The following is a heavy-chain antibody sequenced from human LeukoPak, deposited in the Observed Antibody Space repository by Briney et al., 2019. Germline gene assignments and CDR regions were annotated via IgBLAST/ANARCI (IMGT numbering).Heavy chain of an antibody. D-gene: IGHD3-16*01. CDR3: ARVRSSSLGAFDI. V-gene: IGHV4-30-2*01. Sequence: SQTLSLTCTVSGGSISSGGYYWSWIRQPPGKGLEWIGYIYHSGSTYYNPSLKSRVTISVDRSKNQFSLKLSSVTAADTAVYYCARVRSSSLGAFDIWGQGTMVTVSS. J-gene: IGHJ3*02. CDR2: IYHSGST. CDR1: GGSISSGGYY.